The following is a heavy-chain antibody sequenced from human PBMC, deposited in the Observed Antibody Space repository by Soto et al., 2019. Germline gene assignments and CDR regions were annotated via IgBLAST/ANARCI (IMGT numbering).Heavy chain of an antibody. Sequence: SETLSLTCTVSGGSISSYYWSWIRQHPGKGLEWIGYIYYSVCTYYNPSLKSRVTISVDTSKNQFSLKLSSVTAADRAVYYCAATRVTMALGWFGRWGKGNMVTVSS. CDR2: IYYSVCT. D-gene: IGHD3-10*01. J-gene: IGHJ5*02. V-gene: IGHV4-59*08. CDR3: AATRVTMALGWFGR. CDR1: GGSISSYY.